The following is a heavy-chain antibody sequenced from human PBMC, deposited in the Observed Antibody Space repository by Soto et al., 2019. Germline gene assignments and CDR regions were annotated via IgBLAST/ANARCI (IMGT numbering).Heavy chain of an antibody. V-gene: IGHV3-23*01. CDR3: AKTSEGYYDILTGFIWFDP. CDR1: GFTFSNSD. D-gene: IGHD3-9*01. Sequence: GGSLRLSCAASGFTFSNSDMNWVHQAPGKGLEWVSAISGSGGSTYYADSVKGRFTISRDNSKNTLYLQMNSLRAEDTAVYYCAKTSEGYYDILTGFIWFDPWGQGTLVTVSS. CDR2: ISGSGGST. J-gene: IGHJ5*02.